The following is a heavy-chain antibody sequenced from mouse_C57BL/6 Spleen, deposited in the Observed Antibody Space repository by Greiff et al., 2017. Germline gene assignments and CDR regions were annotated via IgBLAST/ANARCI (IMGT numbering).Heavy chain of an antibody. CDR1: GYTFTSYW. J-gene: IGHJ1*03. V-gene: IGHV1-52*01. D-gene: IGHD1-1*01. CDR2: IDPSDSET. Sequence: QVQLQQPGAELVRPGSSVKLSCKASGYTFTSYWMHWVKQRPRQGLEWIGNIDPSDSETHYNQKFKDKATLTVDKSSSTAYMQLSSLTSEDSAVYYCARTHYGSPWYFDVWGTGTTVTVSS. CDR3: ARTHYGSPWYFDV.